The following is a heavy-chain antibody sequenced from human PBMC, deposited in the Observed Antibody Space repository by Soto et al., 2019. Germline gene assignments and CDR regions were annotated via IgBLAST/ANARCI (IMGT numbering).Heavy chain of an antibody. J-gene: IGHJ6*03. D-gene: IGHD3-10*01. CDR1: GGRFNTYV. CDR2: IIPVYRTT. CDR3: ARGDSRGYYMDV. Sequence: QAQLVQSGAEVRKPGSSVRVSCKSSGGRFNTYVITWVRQAPGQGLEWMGGIIPVYRTTMYAQHFEDRVTITADESTSTAYVEVSSLRSEDTAVYYCARGDSRGYYMDVWGQGTTVTVSS. V-gene: IGHV1-69*12.